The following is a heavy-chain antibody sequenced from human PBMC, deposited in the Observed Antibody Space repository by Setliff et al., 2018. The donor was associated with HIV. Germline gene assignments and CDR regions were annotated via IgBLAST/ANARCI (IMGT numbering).Heavy chain of an antibody. CDR3: ARSPRYSSGWYDSYFDQ. D-gene: IGHD6-19*01. CDR2: SIPMYGTS. Sequence: ASVKVSCKASGGTFSSYAISWARQAPGQGLEWMGGSIPMYGTSNYAQKFQGRVTITMDESTSTAYMELSRLRSDDTAVYYCARSPRYSSGWYDSYFDQWGQGTLVTVSS. V-gene: IGHV1-69*05. CDR1: GGTFSSYA. J-gene: IGHJ4*02.